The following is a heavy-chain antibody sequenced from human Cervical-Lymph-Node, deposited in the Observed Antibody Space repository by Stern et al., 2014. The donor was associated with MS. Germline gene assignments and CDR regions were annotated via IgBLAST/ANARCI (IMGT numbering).Heavy chain of an antibody. CDR2: VYPADSDP. V-gene: IGHV5-51*03. CDR3: ARLRGPMDV. J-gene: IGHJ6*02. CDR1: GYSFSNYW. Sequence: MQLVQSGAEVKKPGESLKISCKGSGYSFSNYWIGWVRQMPGKGLEWMGVVYPADSDPRYTPSFQGQVTISADKSISTAYLQWNSLKASDSAIYYCARLRGPMDVWGQGTTVTVSS.